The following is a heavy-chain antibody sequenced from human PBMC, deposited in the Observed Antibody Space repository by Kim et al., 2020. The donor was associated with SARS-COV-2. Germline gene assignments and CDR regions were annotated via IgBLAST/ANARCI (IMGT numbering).Heavy chain of an antibody. J-gene: IGHJ2*01. Sequence: SETLSLTCAVYGGSFSGYYWSWIRQPPGKGLEWIGEINHSGSTNYNPSLKSRVTISVDTSKNQFSLKLSSVTAADTAVYYCARGQARSYGYRHPLRRYW. V-gene: IGHV4-34*01. CDR2: INHSGST. D-gene: IGHD5-18*01. CDR1: GGSFSGYY. CDR3: ARGQARSYGYRHPLRRYW.